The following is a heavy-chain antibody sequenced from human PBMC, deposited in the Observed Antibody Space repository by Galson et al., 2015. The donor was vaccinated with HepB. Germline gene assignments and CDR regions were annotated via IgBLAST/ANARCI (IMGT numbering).Heavy chain of an antibody. CDR1: GFTFSSYG. Sequence: RLSCAASGFTFSSYGMHWVRQAPGKGLEWVAVIWYDGSNKYYADSVKGRFTISRDNSKNTLYLQMNSLRAEDTAVYYCARDPRSDSGSYPYYFDYWGQGTLVTVSS. V-gene: IGHV3-33*01. D-gene: IGHD1-26*01. J-gene: IGHJ4*02. CDR2: IWYDGSNK. CDR3: ARDPRSDSGSYPYYFDY.